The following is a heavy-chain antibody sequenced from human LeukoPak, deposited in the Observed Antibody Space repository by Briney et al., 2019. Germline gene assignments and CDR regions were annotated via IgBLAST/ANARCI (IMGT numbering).Heavy chain of an antibody. D-gene: IGHD2-2*01. J-gene: IGHJ4*02. V-gene: IGHV3-21*01. CDR1: GFTFSSYS. Sequence: GGSLRLSCAASGFTFSSYSMNWVRQAPGKGLEWVSSISRSSSYIYDADSVKGRFTTSRDNAKNSLYLQMNSLRAEDTAVYYCARGLYCSSTSCPLGYWGQGTLVTVSS. CDR2: ISRSSSYI. CDR3: ARGLYCSSTSCPLGY.